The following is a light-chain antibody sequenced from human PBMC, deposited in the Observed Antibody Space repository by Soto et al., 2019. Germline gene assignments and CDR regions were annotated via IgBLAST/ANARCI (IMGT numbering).Light chain of an antibody. CDR2: EVT. J-gene: IGLJ1*01. Sequence: SALTQPASGSGSPGQSIAISCTGTSSDVGGYDYVSWYQQQPDKAPKLMIYEVTKRPSGVSNRFSGSKSGNTASLTISGLQAEDEADYYCSSHTRGSTRVFGTGTKVTVL. CDR3: SSHTRGSTRV. CDR1: SSDVGGYDY. V-gene: IGLV2-14*01.